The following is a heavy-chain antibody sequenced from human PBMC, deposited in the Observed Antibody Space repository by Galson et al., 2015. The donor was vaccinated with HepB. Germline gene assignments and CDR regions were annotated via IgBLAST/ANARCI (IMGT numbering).Heavy chain of an antibody. Sequence: SLRLSCAASGFIFSNYAMSWVRQAPGKGLEWVSGISGSGGSTYYADSVKGRFTVSRDNSKNAVYLQMNSLRAEDTALYYCAKDRVYGPTGYFELWGQGILVTVSS. J-gene: IGHJ4*02. D-gene: IGHD4-17*01. V-gene: IGHV3-23*01. CDR1: GFIFSNYA. CDR2: ISGSGGST. CDR3: AKDRVYGPTGYFEL.